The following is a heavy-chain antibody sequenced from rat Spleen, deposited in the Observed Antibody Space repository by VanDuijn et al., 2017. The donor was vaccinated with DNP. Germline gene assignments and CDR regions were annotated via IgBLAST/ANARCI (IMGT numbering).Heavy chain of an antibody. J-gene: IGHJ2*01. CDR3: ATQLHYFDY. CDR1: GYSITSSYR. Sequence: EVQLQESGPGLVKPSQSLSLTCSVTGYSITSSYRWNWIRKFPGNTLEWMGYINSAGSTVYNPSLKSRISITRDTSKNQFFLQLNSVTTEDTATYYCATQLHYFDYWGQGVMVTVSS. D-gene: IGHD1-10*01. CDR2: INSAGST. V-gene: IGHV3-3*01.